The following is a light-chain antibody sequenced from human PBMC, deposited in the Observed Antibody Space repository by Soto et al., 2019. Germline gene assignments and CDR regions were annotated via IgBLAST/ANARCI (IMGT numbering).Light chain of an antibody. J-gene: IGLJ2*01. CDR3: CPYASSHVV. CDR2: EGS. V-gene: IGLV2-23*01. CDR1: SSDVGSYNL. Sequence: QSVLTQPASVSGSPGQSITISCTGTSSDVGSYNLVSWYQQHPGKAPKLMIYEGSKRPSGVSNRFSGSKSGNTASLTISGLQAEDETDYYCCPYASSHVVFGGGTMLTVL.